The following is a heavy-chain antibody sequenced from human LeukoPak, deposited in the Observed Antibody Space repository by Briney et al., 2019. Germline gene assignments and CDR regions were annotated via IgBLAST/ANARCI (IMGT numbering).Heavy chain of an antibody. D-gene: IGHD4-11*01. CDR2: ISAYNGNT. V-gene: IGHV1-18*01. CDR3: ARDPRTTIDYYYGMDV. J-gene: IGHJ6*02. CDR1: GYTFTSYG. Sequence: ASVKVSCKASGYTFTSYGISWVRQAPGQGLEWMGWISAYNGNTNYAQKLQGRVTMTTDTSTCTAYMELRSLRSDDTAVYYCARDPRTTIDYYYGMDVWGQGTTVTVSS.